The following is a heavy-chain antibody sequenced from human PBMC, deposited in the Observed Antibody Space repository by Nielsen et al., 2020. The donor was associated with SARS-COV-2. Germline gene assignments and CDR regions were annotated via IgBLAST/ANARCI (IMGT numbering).Heavy chain of an antibody. CDR1: GASISSGGYF. Sequence: LRLSCTVSGASISSGGYFWSWIRQHPGKGLEWIGYIYFTGRTSYNPSLKSRVAMSVDTSMNQFSLDLKSVTAADTAVYYCAREASGYDHYRYGMDVWGLGATVTVSS. CDR2: IYFTGRT. CDR3: AREASGYDHYRYGMDV. D-gene: IGHD5-12*01. V-gene: IGHV4-31*03. J-gene: IGHJ6*02.